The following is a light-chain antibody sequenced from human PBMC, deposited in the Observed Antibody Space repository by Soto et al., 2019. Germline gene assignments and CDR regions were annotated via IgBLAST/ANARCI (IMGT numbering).Light chain of an antibody. CDR3: SSHTTSGTRV. Sequence: QSVLTQPASVSGSPGQSITISCTGTSSDVGGYDYVSWYQQHPGKAPKLMIYDVSNRPSGVSNRFSGSKSGNTASLTISGLQAEDEADYYCSSHTTSGTRVFGGGTKLTVL. J-gene: IGLJ2*01. V-gene: IGLV2-14*01. CDR2: DVS. CDR1: SSDVGGYDY.